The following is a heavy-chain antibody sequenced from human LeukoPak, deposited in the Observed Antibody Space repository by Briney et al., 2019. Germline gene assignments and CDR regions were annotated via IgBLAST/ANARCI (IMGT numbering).Heavy chain of an antibody. CDR2: ISAYNGNT. CDR1: GYTFTNYV. CDR3: ARDQSVRLLQTSSTYFKHVFAI. V-gene: IGHV1-18*01. Sequence: GASVKVSCKTSGYTFTNYVISWVRQAPGLGLEWMGWISAYNGNTNYAQKVQGRVTMTTDTSTSTAYLERKSLSFDDTAVYYCARDQSVRLLQTSSTYFKHVFAIWGQGSMVTVSS. J-gene: IGHJ3*02. D-gene: IGHD6-13*01.